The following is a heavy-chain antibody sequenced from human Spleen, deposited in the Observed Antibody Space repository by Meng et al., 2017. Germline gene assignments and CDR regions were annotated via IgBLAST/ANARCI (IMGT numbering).Heavy chain of an antibody. D-gene: IGHD2-2*01. Sequence: QVQLVQSGAEVKKPGASVKVSCKASGYTFAAYWIQWVRQAPGQGLEWMGRIDPNNDHTQYAQNFQGRVTMTSDTSISTVYMELNGLRSDDTAVYYCTRDGYLDCSRTNCFDYWGQGTLVTVSS. J-gene: IGHJ4*02. CDR2: IDPNNDHT. CDR3: TRDGYLDCSRTNCFDY. V-gene: IGHV1-2*06. CDR1: GYTFAAYW.